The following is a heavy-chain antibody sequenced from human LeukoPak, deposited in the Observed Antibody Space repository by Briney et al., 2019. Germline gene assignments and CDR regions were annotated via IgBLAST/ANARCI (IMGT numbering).Heavy chain of an antibody. CDR3: AEWHYTGGGVRYFDY. D-gene: IGHD3-3*01. J-gene: IGHJ4*02. CDR1: GGSISNGGYY. Sequence: KSSQTLSLTCTVSGGSISNGGYYWNWIRQHPGKGLEWIGYIYYSGSTYYNPSLKSRVTISVDTSKNQFSLKLSSVTAADTAVYYWAEWHYTGGGVRYFDYWGQGTLVTVSS. CDR2: IYYSGST. V-gene: IGHV4-31*03.